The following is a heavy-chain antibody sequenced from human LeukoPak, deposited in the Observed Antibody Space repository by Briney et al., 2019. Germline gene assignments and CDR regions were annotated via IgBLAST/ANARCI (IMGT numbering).Heavy chain of an antibody. CDR1: GGSFSGYY. CDR2: INHSGST. D-gene: IGHD3-3*01. CDR3: ARVSGVERDY. Sequence: SETLSLTCAVYGGSFSGYYRSWIRQPPGKGLEWIGEINHSGSTNYNPSLKSRVTISVDTSKNQFSLKLSSVTAADTAVYYCARVSGVERDYWGQGTLVTVSS. J-gene: IGHJ4*02. V-gene: IGHV4-34*01.